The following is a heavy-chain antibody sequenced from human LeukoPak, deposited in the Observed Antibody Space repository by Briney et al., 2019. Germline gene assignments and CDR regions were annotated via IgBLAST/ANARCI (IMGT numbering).Heavy chain of an antibody. Sequence: SETLPLTCTVSGGSISSYCWSWIRQPPGKGLEWIGYIYYSGSTNYNPSLKSRVTISVDTSKNQFSLKLSSVTAADTAVYYCARDLGRSFGESLYNWFDPWGQGTLVTVSS. CDR2: IYYSGST. CDR3: ARDLGRSFGESLYNWFDP. J-gene: IGHJ5*02. V-gene: IGHV4-59*01. CDR1: GGSISSYC. D-gene: IGHD3-10*01.